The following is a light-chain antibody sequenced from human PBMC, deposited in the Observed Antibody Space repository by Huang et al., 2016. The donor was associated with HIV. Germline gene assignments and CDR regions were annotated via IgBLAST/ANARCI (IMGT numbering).Light chain of an antibody. CDR3: QQNNDLPLT. CDR1: QDIGTS. Sequence: DIQMTQSPSSLSASVGDRVNITCQASQDIGTSLNWFQQRPGKAPKVLIYDASNLETGGPSRVSGSGSGTDFTFIISSLQPEDVATYYCQQNNDLPLTFGGGTKVEI. V-gene: IGKV1-33*01. J-gene: IGKJ4*01. CDR2: DAS.